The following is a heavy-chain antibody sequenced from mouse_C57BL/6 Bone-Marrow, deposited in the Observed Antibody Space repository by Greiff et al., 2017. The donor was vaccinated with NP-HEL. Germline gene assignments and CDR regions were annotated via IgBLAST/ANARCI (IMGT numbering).Heavy chain of an antibody. Sequence: VQLQQSGAELARPGASVKLSCKASGYTFTSYGISWVKQRTGQGLEWIGEIYPRSGDTYYNEKFKGKATLTADKSSSTAYMELRSLTSEDSAVYFCARRGDWSFAYWGQGTLVTVSA. CDR3: ARRGDWSFAY. CDR1: GYTFTSYG. J-gene: IGHJ3*01. D-gene: IGHD3-3*01. CDR2: IYPRSGDT. V-gene: IGHV1-81*01.